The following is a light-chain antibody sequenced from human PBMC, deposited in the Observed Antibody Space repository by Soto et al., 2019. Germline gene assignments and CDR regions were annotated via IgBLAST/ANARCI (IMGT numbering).Light chain of an antibody. CDR2: AAS. CDR1: QSISSY. J-gene: IGKJ2*01. V-gene: IGKV1-39*01. CDR3: QQSYSTPPT. Sequence: DIQMTQSPSSLSASVGDRVTITCRASQSISSYLNWYQQKPGKAPKLLIYAASSLQSGDPSRFSGSGSGTDFALTISSLQPEDFATNYYQQSYSTPPTFGQGSKMEIE.